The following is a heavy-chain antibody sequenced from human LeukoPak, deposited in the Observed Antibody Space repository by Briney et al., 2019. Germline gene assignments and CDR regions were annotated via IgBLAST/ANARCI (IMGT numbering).Heavy chain of an antibody. V-gene: IGHV3-7*01. D-gene: IGHD6-13*01. CDR2: VKQDGTEK. CDR1: GFTFRDYW. J-gene: IGHJ4*02. CDR3: AGAGGTSWADY. Sequence: GGSLRLSCEASGFTFRDYWMTWVRQAPGKGLEWVANVKQDGTEKFYVDSVKGRFTISRDNGKNSLYLQMNSLRVEDTAIYYFAGAGGTSWADYGGQGTLVTVSS.